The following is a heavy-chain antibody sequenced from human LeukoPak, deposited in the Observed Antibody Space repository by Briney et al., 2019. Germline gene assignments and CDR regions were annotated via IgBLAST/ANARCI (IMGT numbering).Heavy chain of an antibody. CDR3: ARPYWPLCVDDAFDI. D-gene: IGHD2-2*01. V-gene: IGHV4-59*07. CDR2: IYYSGSA. Sequence: NTADTLSLTCSLWGVPISFYHGIWMPQPRGKALEGIGYIYYSGSANYTPSLESRVTISVETSKHQFSLRLSSVTAADTAVYYCARPYWPLCVDDAFDIWGQGTMVTVSS. CDR1: GVPISFYH. J-gene: IGHJ3*02.